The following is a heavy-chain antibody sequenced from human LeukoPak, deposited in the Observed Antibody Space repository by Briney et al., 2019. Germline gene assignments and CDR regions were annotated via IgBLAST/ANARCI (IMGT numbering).Heavy chain of an antibody. CDR3: ARGKIGAAGTFVY. Sequence: SQTLSLTCAISGDSVSSNSATWNWIRQSPSRGLEWLGRTYYTSTWYNDYAVSVKSRISINADTSKNQLSLHLNSVTPEDMAVYFCARGKIGAAGTFVYWGQGTLVTVSS. CDR1: GDSVSSNSAT. D-gene: IGHD6-13*01. CDR2: TYYTSTWYN. J-gene: IGHJ4*02. V-gene: IGHV6-1*01.